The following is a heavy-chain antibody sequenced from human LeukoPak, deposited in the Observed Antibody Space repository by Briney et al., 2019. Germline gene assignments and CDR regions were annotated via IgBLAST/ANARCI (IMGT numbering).Heavy chain of an antibody. CDR3: ARGTIIAPGIDY. J-gene: IGHJ4*02. Sequence: PGGSLRLSCAASGFTFSSYSMNWVRQAPGRGLVWVSNINGDGSKTFYADSVKGRFTISRDNAKNTVYLQMNSLTVKDTAVYYCARGTIIAPGIDYWGQGTLVTASS. CDR1: GFTFSSYS. D-gene: IGHD2-2*01. V-gene: IGHV3-74*01. CDR2: INGDGSKT.